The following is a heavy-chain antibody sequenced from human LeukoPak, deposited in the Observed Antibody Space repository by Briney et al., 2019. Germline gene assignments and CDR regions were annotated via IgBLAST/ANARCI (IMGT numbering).Heavy chain of an antibody. D-gene: IGHD2-21*02. CDR1: GGTFSSYA. CDR3: DIVVVTATNPYYYYYYYMDV. CDR2: IIPIFGTA. J-gene: IGHJ6*03. Sequence: ASVKVSCKASGGTFSSYAISWVRQAPGQGLEWMGGIIPIFGTANYAQKFQGRVTITTDESTSTAYMELSSLRSEDTAVYYCDIVVVTATNPYYYYYYYMDVWGKGTTVTVSS. V-gene: IGHV1-69*05.